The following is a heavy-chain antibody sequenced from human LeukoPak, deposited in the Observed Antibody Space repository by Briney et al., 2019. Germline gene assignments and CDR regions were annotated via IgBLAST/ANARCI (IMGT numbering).Heavy chain of an antibody. J-gene: IGHJ3*02. D-gene: IGHD5-18*01. Sequence: GGSLRLSCAASGFTFSSYGMHWVRQAPGKGLEWVAFIRYDGSKKYYADSVKGRFTISRDNSKNILYLQMNSLRAEDTAVYYCAKDQGYSYGYSDAFDIWGQGTMVTVSS. CDR1: GFTFSSYG. CDR2: IRYDGSKK. V-gene: IGHV3-30*02. CDR3: AKDQGYSYGYSDAFDI.